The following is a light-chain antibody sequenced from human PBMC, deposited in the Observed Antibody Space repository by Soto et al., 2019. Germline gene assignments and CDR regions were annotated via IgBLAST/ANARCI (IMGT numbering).Light chain of an antibody. J-gene: IGKJ1*01. CDR3: HQYGSSPRT. CDR1: QSGSSSY. Sequence: EIVLTQSPGTLSLSPGERATLSCRASQSGSSSYLAWYQQKPGQAPRLLIYGASSRATGIPDRFSGSGSGTDFTLTISRLEPEDFAVYYCHQYGSSPRTFGQGTKVEIK. CDR2: GAS. V-gene: IGKV3-20*01.